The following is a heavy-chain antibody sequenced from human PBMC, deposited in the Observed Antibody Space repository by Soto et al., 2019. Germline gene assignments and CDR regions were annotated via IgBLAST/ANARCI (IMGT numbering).Heavy chain of an antibody. Sequence: ASVKVSCKASGYNFMDYGISWVRQAPGQGLEWMGWISDYRVNAKYAEKLLGRVTMTIDTSTSTAYMELSSLRSEDTAVYYCARGLGKMDTAMVTPFGIWGQGTMVTVSS. J-gene: IGHJ3*02. CDR3: ARGLGKMDTAMVTPFGI. V-gene: IGHV1-18*04. D-gene: IGHD5-18*01. CDR1: GYNFMDYG. CDR2: ISDYRVNA.